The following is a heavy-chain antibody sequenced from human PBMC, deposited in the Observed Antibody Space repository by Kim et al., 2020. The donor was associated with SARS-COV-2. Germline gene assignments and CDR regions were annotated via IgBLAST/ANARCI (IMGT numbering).Heavy chain of an antibody. CDR1: GFTFSSYA. CDR3: ARESVTMVRGAKRDYYG. J-gene: IGHJ6*01. V-gene: IGHV3-30*04. CDR2: ISYDGSNK. D-gene: IGHD3-10*01. Sequence: GGSLRHSCAASGFTFSSYAMHWVRQAPGKGLEWVAVISYDGSNKYYADSVKGRFTISRDNSKNTLYLQMNSLRAEDTAVYYCARESVTMVRGAKRDYYG.